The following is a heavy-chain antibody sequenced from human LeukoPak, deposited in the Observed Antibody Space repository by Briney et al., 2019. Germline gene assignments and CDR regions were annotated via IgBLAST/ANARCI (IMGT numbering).Heavy chain of an antibody. CDR3: AREGMGCSGGSCYSGHFDY. Sequence: GGSLRLSCAASGFTFSSYAMSWVRQAPGKGLEWVSAISGSGGSTYYADSVKGRFTISRDNSKNTLYLQMNSLRAEDTAVYYCAREGMGCSGGSCYSGHFDYWGQGTLVTVSS. CDR1: GFTFSSYA. J-gene: IGHJ4*02. CDR2: ISGSGGST. D-gene: IGHD2-15*01. V-gene: IGHV3-23*01.